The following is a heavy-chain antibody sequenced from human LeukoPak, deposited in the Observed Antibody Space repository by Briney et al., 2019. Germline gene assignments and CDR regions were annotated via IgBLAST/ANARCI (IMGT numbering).Heavy chain of an antibody. CDR1: GGSISSHY. CDR2: IYYSGST. CDR3: ARDRGTYMDV. V-gene: IGHV4-59*11. D-gene: IGHD3-10*01. Sequence: SETLSLTCTVSGGSISSHYWSWIRQPPGKGLEWIGYIYYSGSTNYNPSLKSRVTISVDTSKNQSSLKLSSVTAADTAVYYCARDRGTYMDVWGKGTTVTVSS. J-gene: IGHJ6*03.